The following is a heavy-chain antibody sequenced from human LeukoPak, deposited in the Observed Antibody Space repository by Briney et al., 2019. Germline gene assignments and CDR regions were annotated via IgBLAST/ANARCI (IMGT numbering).Heavy chain of an antibody. CDR3: AKEGVVLRYFDWLYYFDY. Sequence: GRSLRLSCAASGFTFDDYAMHWVRQAPGKGLEWVSGISWNSGSIGYADSVKGRFTISRDNAKNTLYLQMNSLRAEDTAVYYCAKEGVVLRYFDWLYYFDYWGQGTLVTVSS. D-gene: IGHD3-9*01. V-gene: IGHV3-9*01. J-gene: IGHJ4*02. CDR1: GFTFDDYA. CDR2: ISWNSGSI.